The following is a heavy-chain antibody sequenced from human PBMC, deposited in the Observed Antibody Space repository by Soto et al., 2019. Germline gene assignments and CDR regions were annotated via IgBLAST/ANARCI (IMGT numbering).Heavy chain of an antibody. CDR1: GDSISSYY. CDR3: ARGYCSSTSCYAYRFDY. D-gene: IGHD2-2*01. J-gene: IGHJ4*02. Sequence: SETLSLTYTVSGDSISSYYWSWIRQPPGKGLEWIGYIYYSGSTNYNPSLKSRVTISVDTSKNQFSLKLSSVTAADTAVYYCARGYCSSTSCYAYRFDYWGQGTLVTVSS. V-gene: IGHV4-59*01. CDR2: IYYSGST.